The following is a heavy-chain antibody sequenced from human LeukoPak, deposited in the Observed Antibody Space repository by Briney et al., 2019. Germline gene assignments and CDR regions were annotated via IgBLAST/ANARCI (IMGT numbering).Heavy chain of an antibody. CDR3: ARLNSGTYLDY. V-gene: IGHV2-70*04. J-gene: IGHJ4*02. Sequence: SGPALVKPKQTLILTCTFSGFSLSTSGMRVSWIRQPPGKALEWLARIDWDDDKFYSTSLKTRLTISKDTSKNQVVLTMTNMDPVDTATYYCARLNSGTYLDYWGQGTLVTVSS. CDR1: GFSLSTSGMR. CDR2: IDWDDDK. D-gene: IGHD1-26*01.